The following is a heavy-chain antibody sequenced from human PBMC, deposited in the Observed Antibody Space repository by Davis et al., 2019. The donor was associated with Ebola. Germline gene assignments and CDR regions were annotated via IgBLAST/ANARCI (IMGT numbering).Heavy chain of an antibody. CDR3: ARRGRALSGYFQH. V-gene: IGHV1-2*02. CDR2: INPNSGGT. Sequence: ASVKVSCKASGYTFTSFDINWVRQATGQGLEWMGWINPNSGGTNYAQKFQGRVTMTRDTSISTAYMELSRLRSDDTAVYYCARRGRALSGYFQHWGQGTLVTVSS. CDR1: GYTFTSFD. J-gene: IGHJ1*01. D-gene: IGHD3-10*01.